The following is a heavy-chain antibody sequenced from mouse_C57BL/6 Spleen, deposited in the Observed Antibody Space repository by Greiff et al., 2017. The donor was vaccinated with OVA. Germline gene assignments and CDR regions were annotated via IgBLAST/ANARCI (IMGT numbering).Heavy chain of an antibody. Sequence: QVQLKQPGAELVKPGASVKLSCKASGYTFTSYWMHWVKQRPGQGLEWIGMIHPNSGSTNYNEKFKSKATLTVDKSSSTAYMQLSSLTSEDSAVYYCARDYDYEGAYWGQGTSVTVSS. D-gene: IGHD2-4*01. CDR3: ARDYDYEGAY. CDR1: GYTFTSYW. V-gene: IGHV1-64*01. J-gene: IGHJ4*01. CDR2: IHPNSGST.